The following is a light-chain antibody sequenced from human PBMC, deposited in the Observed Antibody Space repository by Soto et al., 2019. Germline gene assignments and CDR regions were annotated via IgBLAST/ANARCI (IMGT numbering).Light chain of an antibody. J-gene: IGKJ2*01. CDR2: AAS. CDR1: QDINKW. V-gene: IGKV1-12*01. CDR3: QQASSVPHT. Sequence: DIQMTQSPSSVSAPVGDRVTISCRASQDINKWLAWYQQKPGKAPKLLISAASTLQSGVPSRFSGSGSGTEFTLTIQSLQPDDISTYYCQQASSVPHTFGQGTKLEIK.